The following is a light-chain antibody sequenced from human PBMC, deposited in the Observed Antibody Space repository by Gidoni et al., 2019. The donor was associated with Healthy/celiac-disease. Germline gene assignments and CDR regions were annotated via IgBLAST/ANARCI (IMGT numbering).Light chain of an antibody. CDR3: QQYNNWRT. CDR2: GAS. V-gene: IGKV3-15*01. Sequence: EIVMTQSPATLSVSPGERATLSCRASQSVNSNFAWYQQKPGQAPRLLIYGASTRATGIPARFSGSGSGTEFTLTISSLQSEDFAVYYCQQYNNWRTFGQGTKVEIK. CDR1: QSVNSN. J-gene: IGKJ1*01.